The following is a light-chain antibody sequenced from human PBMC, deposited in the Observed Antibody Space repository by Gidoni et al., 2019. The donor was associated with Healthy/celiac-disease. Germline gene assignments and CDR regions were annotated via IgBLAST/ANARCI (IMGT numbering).Light chain of an antibody. CDR2: DDS. V-gene: IGLV3-21*02. J-gene: IGLJ3*02. CDR1: KIGSKS. CDR3: QVWDSSSDLWV. Sequence: SYVLTQPPSVSVAPGQTARITCGGNKIGSKSVPWYQQKPGQAPVLVVYDDSDRPSGLPERFSGSNSANTATLTISRVEAGDEADYYCQVWDSSSDLWVFGGGTKLTVL.